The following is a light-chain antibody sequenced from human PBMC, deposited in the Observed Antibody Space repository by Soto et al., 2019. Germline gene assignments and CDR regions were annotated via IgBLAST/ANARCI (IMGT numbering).Light chain of an antibody. J-gene: IGLJ2*01. CDR1: SSDVGIYNY. V-gene: IGLV2-14*01. CDR2: EVS. Sequence: QSALTQPASVSGSTGQSITISCTGTSSDVGIYNYVSWYQQHPGKAPKLMIYEVSNRPSGVSNRFSGSKSGNTASLTISGLQAEDDADYFCSSYTTSSTLVFGGGTKLTVL. CDR3: SSYTTSSTLV.